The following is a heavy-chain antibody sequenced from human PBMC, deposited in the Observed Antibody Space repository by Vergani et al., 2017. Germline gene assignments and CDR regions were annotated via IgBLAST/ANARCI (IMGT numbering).Heavy chain of an antibody. Sequence: QVQLQQWGAGLLKPSETLSLTCAVYGGSFSGYYWSWIRQPPGKGLEWIGEINHSGSTNYNPSLKSRVTIPVDTSKNQFSLKLSSVTAADPAVYYCARGSGYDSIYWGQGTLVTVSS. J-gene: IGHJ4*02. CDR1: GGSFSGYY. D-gene: IGHD5-12*01. CDR3: ARGSGYDSIY. CDR2: INHSGST. V-gene: IGHV4-34*01.